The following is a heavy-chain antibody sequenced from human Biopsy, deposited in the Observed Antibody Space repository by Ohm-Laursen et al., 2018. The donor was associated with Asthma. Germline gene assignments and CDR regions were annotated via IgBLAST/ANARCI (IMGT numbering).Heavy chain of an antibody. CDR3: ARASVAASSNWFDP. CDR2: IHYSGST. D-gene: IGHD6-19*01. V-gene: IGHV4-30-4*01. CDR1: GASIKADDHY. Sequence: TLSLTCAVSGASIKADDHYWSWLRQPPGKGLEWFGFIHYSGSTSYNPSLKGGVTISVDTSKNQFSLKLSSVTAADTAVYYCARASVAASSNWFDPWGQGTLVTVSS. J-gene: IGHJ5*02.